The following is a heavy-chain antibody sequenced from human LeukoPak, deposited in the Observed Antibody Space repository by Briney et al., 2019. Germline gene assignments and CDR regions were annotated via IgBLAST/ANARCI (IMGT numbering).Heavy chain of an antibody. CDR2: IRSKAYGGTT. CDR1: GFTFSSYA. V-gene: IGHV3-49*04. CDR3: TTLERDYYYYYMDV. Sequence: GGSLRLSCAASGFTFSSYAMSWVRQAPGKGLEWVGFIRSKAYGGTTEYAASVKGRFTISRDDSKSIAYLQMNSLKTEDTAVYYCTTLERDYYYYYMDVWGKGTTVTISS. D-gene: IGHD1-1*01. J-gene: IGHJ6*03.